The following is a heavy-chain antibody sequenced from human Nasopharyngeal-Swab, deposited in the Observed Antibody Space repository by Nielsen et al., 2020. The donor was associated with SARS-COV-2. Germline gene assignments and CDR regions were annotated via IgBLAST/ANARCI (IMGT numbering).Heavy chain of an antibody. CDR3: ARDGYSYDDAFDI. CDR2: IYSSGGT. Sequence: GESLKISCAASGFTVTYNYMSWVRQAPGKGLEWVSLIYSSGGTHYADSVKGRFTISRDNSNNTLYLQMNSLRPDDTAVYYCARDGYSYDDAFDIWGQGTLVTVSS. CDR1: GFTVTYNY. V-gene: IGHV3-66*03. D-gene: IGHD5-18*01. J-gene: IGHJ3*02.